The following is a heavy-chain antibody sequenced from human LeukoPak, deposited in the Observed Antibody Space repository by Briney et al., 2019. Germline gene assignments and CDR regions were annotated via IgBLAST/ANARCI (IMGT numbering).Heavy chain of an antibody. CDR1: GFTFSSYG. Sequence: GGSLRLSCAASGFTFSSYGMHWVRQAPGKGLEWVAIISYDGSNENYADSVKGRFTISRDNSKNTLYLQMNSLRAEDTAVYFCAKEITYSGRYYVYFHHWGQGTLVTVSP. V-gene: IGHV3-30*18. D-gene: IGHD1-26*01. CDR3: AKEITYSGRYYVYFHH. CDR2: ISYDGSNE. J-gene: IGHJ1*01.